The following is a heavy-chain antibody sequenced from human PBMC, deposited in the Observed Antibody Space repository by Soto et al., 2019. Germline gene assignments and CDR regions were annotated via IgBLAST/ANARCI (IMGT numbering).Heavy chain of an antibody. CDR3: ARGMAYGGYDY. CDR1: GGSISSYY. Sequence: WETLSLTCTVSGGSISSYYWSWIRQPPGKGLEWIGYIYYSGSTNYNPSLKSRVTISVDTSKNQFSLKLSSVTAADTAVYYCARGMAYGGYDYWGQGTLVTVSS. V-gene: IGHV4-59*01. D-gene: IGHD5-12*01. CDR2: IYYSGST. J-gene: IGHJ4*02.